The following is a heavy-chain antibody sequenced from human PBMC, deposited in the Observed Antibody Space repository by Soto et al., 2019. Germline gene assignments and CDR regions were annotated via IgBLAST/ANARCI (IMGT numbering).Heavy chain of an antibody. Sequence: GGSLKISRKGSGYSFSNYWIGWVRPMPGKGLEWMGIIYPGDSDTRYSPSFQGQVTISADKSISTAYLQWSSLKASDTAMYYCAVVVAATDYYGMDVWGQGTTVTVSS. CDR2: IYPGDSDT. CDR1: GYSFSNYW. CDR3: AVVVAATDYYGMDV. D-gene: IGHD2-15*01. V-gene: IGHV5-51*01. J-gene: IGHJ6*02.